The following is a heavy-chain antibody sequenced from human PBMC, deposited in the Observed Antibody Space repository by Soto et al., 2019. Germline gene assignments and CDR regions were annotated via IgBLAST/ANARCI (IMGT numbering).Heavy chain of an antibody. CDR1: GFTFSSYA. CDR3: AKPPGGSSWYNWFDP. V-gene: IGHV3-23*01. D-gene: IGHD6-13*01. Sequence: GALRLSCAASGFTFSSYAMSWVRQAPGKGLEWVSAISGSGGSTYYADSVKGRFTISRDNSKNTLYLQMNSLRAEDTAVYYCAKPPGGSSWYNWFDPWGQGTLVTVSS. J-gene: IGHJ5*02. CDR2: ISGSGGST.